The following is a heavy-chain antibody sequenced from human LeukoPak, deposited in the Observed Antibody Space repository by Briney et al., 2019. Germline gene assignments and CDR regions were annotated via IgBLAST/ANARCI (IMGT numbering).Heavy chain of an antibody. Sequence: GGSLRLSCAASRFTFSSYAMSWVRQAPGKGLEWVSAISGSGGSTYYADSVKGRFTISRDNSKNTLYLQMNSLRAEDTAVYYCAKHMEWLLSHSDYWGQGTLVTVSS. CDR1: RFTFSSYA. V-gene: IGHV3-23*01. CDR2: ISGSGGST. CDR3: AKHMEWLLSHSDY. J-gene: IGHJ4*02. D-gene: IGHD3-3*01.